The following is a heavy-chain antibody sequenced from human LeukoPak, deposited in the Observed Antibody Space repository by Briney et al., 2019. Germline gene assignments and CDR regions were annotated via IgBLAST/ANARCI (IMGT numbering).Heavy chain of an antibody. V-gene: IGHV4-34*01. J-gene: IGHJ6*02. Sequence: GSLRLSCAASGFTFSSYSMNWVRQAPGKGLEWIGEINHSGSTNYNPSLKSRVTISVDTSKNQFSLKLSSVTAADTAVYYCARGLGGIAAAGTRYYYYGMDVWGQGTTVTVSS. D-gene: IGHD6-13*01. CDR1: GFTFSSYS. CDR3: ARGLGGIAAAGTRYYYYGMDV. CDR2: INHSGST.